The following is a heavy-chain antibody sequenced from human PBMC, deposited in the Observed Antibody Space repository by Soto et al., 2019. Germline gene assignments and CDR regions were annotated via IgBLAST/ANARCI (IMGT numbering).Heavy chain of an antibody. CDR1: GGSFSGYY. V-gene: IGHV4-34*01. J-gene: IGHJ3*02. CDR3: ARERGSLLNAFDI. Sequence: SETLSLTCADYGGSFSGYYWSWIRQPPGKGLEWIGEINHSGSTNYNPSRKSRVTISVDTSKNQFSLKLSSVTAADTAVYYCARERGSLLNAFDIWGQGTMVTVSS. D-gene: IGHD3-16*01. CDR2: INHSGST.